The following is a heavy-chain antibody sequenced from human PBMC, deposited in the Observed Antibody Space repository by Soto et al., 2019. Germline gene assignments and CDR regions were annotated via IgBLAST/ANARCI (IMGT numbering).Heavy chain of an antibody. CDR1: GYSFTSYW. J-gene: IGHJ4*02. V-gene: IGHV5-10-1*01. CDR2: IDPSDSYT. D-gene: IGHD6-13*01. Sequence: EVQLVQSGAEVKKPGESLRISCKGSGYSFTSYWISWVRQMPGKGLEWMGRIDPSDSYTNYSPSFQGHVTLSADKSICTAYLPWSSLKASDTAMYYCARIQAAAGDHDLTCDYWGQGTLVTVSS. CDR3: ARIQAAAGDHDLTCDY.